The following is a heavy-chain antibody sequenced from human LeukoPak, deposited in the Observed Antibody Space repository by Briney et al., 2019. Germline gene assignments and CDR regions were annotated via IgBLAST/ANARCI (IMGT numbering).Heavy chain of an antibody. CDR1: GFTFSSHA. CDR2: ISGSGGST. V-gene: IGHV3-23*01. D-gene: IGHD2-2*01. J-gene: IGHJ6*02. CDR3: AKVVVPAAMASTLDYYYGMDV. Sequence: GGSLRLSCAASGFTFSSHAMNWVRQAPGKGLEWVSSISGSGGSTYYADSVKGRFTISRDNSKNTLFLQMNRLRAEDTAVYYCAKVVVPAAMASTLDYYYGMDVWGQGTTFTVSS.